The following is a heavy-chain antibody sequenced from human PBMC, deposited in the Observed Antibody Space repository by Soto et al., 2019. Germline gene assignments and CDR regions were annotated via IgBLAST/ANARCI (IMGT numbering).Heavy chain of an antibody. J-gene: IGHJ3*02. CDR1: GGSISSGDCY. Sequence: SETLSLTCTVSGGSISSGDCYWSWIRQPPGKGLEWIGYIYYSGSTYYNPSLKSRVTISVDTSKNQFSLKLSSVTAADTAVYYCASGYYDFWSGSPTYDAFDIWGQGTMVTVSS. V-gene: IGHV4-30-4*01. CDR3: ASGYYDFWSGSPTYDAFDI. CDR2: IYYSGST. D-gene: IGHD3-3*01.